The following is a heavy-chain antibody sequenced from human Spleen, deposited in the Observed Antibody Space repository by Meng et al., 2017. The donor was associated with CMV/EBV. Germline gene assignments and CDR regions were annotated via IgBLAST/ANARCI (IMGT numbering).Heavy chain of an antibody. CDR3: ARSRDGYNFDY. D-gene: IGHD5-24*01. J-gene: IGHJ4*02. V-gene: IGHV4-61*02. CDR1: GGSISSGSYY. CDR2: IYTSGST. Sequence: HVQLQESGPGLVKPSQTRSLTCTVSGGSISSGSYYWSWIRQPAGKGLEWIGRIYTSGSTNYNPSLKSRVTISVDTSKNQFSLKLSSVTAADTAVYYCARSRDGYNFDYWGQGTLVTVSS.